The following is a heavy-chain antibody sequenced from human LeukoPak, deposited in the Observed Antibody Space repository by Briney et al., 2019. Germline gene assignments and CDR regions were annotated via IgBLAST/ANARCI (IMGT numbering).Heavy chain of an antibody. Sequence: ASVKVSCKASGYTFTGYYMHWVRQAPGQGLEWMGWINPNSGGTNYAQKFQGWVTMTRDTSISTAYMELSGLRSEDTAVYYCARKIVATDVPLDYWGQGTLVTVSS. CDR3: ARKIVATDVPLDY. V-gene: IGHV1-2*04. CDR1: GYTFTGYY. J-gene: IGHJ4*02. D-gene: IGHD5-12*01. CDR2: INPNSGGT.